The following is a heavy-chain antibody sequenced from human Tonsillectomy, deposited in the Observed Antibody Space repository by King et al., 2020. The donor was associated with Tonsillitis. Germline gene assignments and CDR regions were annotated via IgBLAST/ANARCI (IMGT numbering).Heavy chain of an antibody. Sequence: VQLVESGGGLVQPGGLLRLSCAASGFTFSRYWMIWLRQAPGKGLEWWANIKQDGSGKYYADSVKGRFTISRDNAKSSVFLQMNSLRAEDTAVYYCARDTAPYDSSSYYDAFDIWGQGTMVTVSS. D-gene: IGHD3-22*01. CDR1: GFTFSRYW. V-gene: IGHV3-7*03. J-gene: IGHJ3*02. CDR2: IKQDGSGK. CDR3: ARDTAPYDSSSYYDAFDI.